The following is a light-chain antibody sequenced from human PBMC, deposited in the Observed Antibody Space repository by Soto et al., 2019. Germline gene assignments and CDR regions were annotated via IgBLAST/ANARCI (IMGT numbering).Light chain of an antibody. CDR2: DAS. Sequence: DIQVPQSPSSLSASVGDRVTITCQASQDISNYLNWYQQKPGKAPKLLIYDASNLETGVPSRFSGSGSGTDFTFTISSLQPEDIATYYCQQYDNPFTFGQGTRLEIK. J-gene: IGKJ5*01. CDR3: QQYDNPFT. V-gene: IGKV1-33*01. CDR1: QDISNY.